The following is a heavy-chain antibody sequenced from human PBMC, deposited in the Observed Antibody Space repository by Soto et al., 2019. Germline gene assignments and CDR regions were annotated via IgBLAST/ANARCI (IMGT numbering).Heavy chain of an antibody. Sequence: EVQLVESGGGLVQPGGSLRLSCAASGFTVSTKYMSWVRQAPGKGLEWGSVIYSGGSTFYADSVRGRFTISRDNSKNTANLQMNSRRAEDTAVYYCAREPWAADYWGQGTLVTVSS. CDR3: AREPWAADY. CDR2: IYSGGST. J-gene: IGHJ4*02. CDR1: GFTVSTKY. D-gene: IGHD3-16*01. V-gene: IGHV3-66*01.